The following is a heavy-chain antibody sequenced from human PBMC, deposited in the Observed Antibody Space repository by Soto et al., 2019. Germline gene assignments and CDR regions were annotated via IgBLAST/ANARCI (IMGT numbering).Heavy chain of an antibody. J-gene: IGHJ5*02. CDR3: ARGQRFSDWFDP. V-gene: IGHV4-4*07. Sequence: QVHLQESGPGLVKPSETLSLTCSVSGGTISGYYWTWIRQPAGKGLVWIGRIYSSGNTKYNPSLQSRVTMSLDTSSNPFSLRLTSVTAADTAVYYCARGQRFSDWFDPWGQGTLVTVSA. CDR1: GGTISGYY. D-gene: IGHD3-3*01. CDR2: IYSSGNT.